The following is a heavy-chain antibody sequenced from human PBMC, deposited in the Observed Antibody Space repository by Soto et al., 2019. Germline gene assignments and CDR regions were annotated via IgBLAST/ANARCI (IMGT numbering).Heavy chain of an antibody. CDR2: IYYSGST. D-gene: IGHD2-2*01. CDR1: GGSVSSGSYY. V-gene: IGHV4-61*01. Sequence: NPSETLSLTCTVSGGSVSSGSYYWSWIRQPPGKGLEWIGYIYYSGSTNYNPSLKSRVTISVDTSKNQFSLKLSSVTAADTAVYYCARLSTLDSPRYYYYGMDVWGPGTTVTLFS. CDR3: ARLSTLDSPRYYYYGMDV. J-gene: IGHJ6*02.